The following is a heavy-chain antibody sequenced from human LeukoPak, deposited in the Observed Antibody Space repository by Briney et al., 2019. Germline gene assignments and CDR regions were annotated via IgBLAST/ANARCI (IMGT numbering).Heavy chain of an antibody. V-gene: IGHV4-59*01. D-gene: IGHD3-10*01. Sequence: SETLSLTCAVYGGSSSGYYWSWIRQPPGKGLEWIGYIYYSGSTNYNPSLKSRVTISVDTSKNQFSLKLSSVTAADTAVYYCARDAGGSGRHYYYGMDVWGQGTTVTVSS. CDR3: ARDAGGSGRHYYYGMDV. CDR1: GGSSSGYY. CDR2: IYYSGST. J-gene: IGHJ6*02.